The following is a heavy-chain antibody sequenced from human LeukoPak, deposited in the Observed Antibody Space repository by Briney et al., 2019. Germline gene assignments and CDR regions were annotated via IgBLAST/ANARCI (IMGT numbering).Heavy chain of an antibody. CDR1: GVTFNSYA. CDR2: ISGSGGST. Sequence: HAGGSLRLSCAASGVTFNSYAMSSVRQAPGKGLEWVSAISGSGGSTYYADSVKGRFTISRDNSKNTLYLQMNSLRAEDTAVYYCAKEGNYGSGSYSANWFDPWGQGTLVTVSS. J-gene: IGHJ5*02. D-gene: IGHD3-10*01. V-gene: IGHV3-23*01. CDR3: AKEGNYGSGSYSANWFDP.